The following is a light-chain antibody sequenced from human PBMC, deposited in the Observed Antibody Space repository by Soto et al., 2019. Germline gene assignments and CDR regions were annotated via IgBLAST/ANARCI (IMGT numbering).Light chain of an antibody. CDR3: MQALQTPPYT. CDR2: WGF. CDR1: QSLLHSNGYNY. J-gene: IGKJ2*01. Sequence: DIVMTQSPLSLPVTPGEPASISCRSSQSLLHSNGYNYLDWYLQKPGQSPQLLIYWGFNRASGVPDRFSGSGSGTDFTLKISRVEPEDVGVYYCMQALQTPPYTFGQGTKLEIK. V-gene: IGKV2-28*01.